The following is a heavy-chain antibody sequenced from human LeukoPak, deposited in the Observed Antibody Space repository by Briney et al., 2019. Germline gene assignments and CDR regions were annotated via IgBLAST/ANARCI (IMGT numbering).Heavy chain of an antibody. D-gene: IGHD2-21*02. CDR2: VTPIFRTP. J-gene: IGHJ4*02. Sequence: SVKVSCKASGGTFSSTTINWVRQAPGQGLEWMGGVTPIFRTPNYAQKFQGRVTITTVESMSTAYMELSSLRSEDTAVYYCARGWLAETTVVTPYNYWGQGTLVTVSS. V-gene: IGHV1-69*05. CDR1: GGTFSSTT. CDR3: ARGWLAETTVVTPYNY.